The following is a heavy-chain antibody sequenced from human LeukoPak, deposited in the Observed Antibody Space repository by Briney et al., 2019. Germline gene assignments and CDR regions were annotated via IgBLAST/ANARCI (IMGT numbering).Heavy chain of an antibody. Sequence: GGSLRLSCAASGLTFSSYSMNWVRQAPGKGLEWVSSISSSSSYIYYADSVKGRFTISRDNAKNSLYLQMNSLRAEDTAVYYCASPHGSGWGGIDYWGQGTLVTVSS. CDR2: ISSSSSYI. J-gene: IGHJ4*02. CDR1: GLTFSSYS. CDR3: ASPHGSGWGGIDY. V-gene: IGHV3-21*01. D-gene: IGHD3-10*01.